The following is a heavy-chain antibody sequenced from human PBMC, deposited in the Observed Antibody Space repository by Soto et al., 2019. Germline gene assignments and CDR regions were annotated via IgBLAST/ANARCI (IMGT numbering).Heavy chain of an antibody. V-gene: IGHV3-23*01. CDR1: GFTFSSYA. Sequence: VQLLESGGGLVQPGGSLRLSCAASGFTFSSYAMSWVRQAPRKGLEWVSSISGSGGSTYYADSVKGRFTISRDNSKNTLYVQMNSLRAEDTAVYYCARHGGYGDYFDYWGQGTLVTVSS. D-gene: IGHD4-17*01. CDR2: ISGSGGST. J-gene: IGHJ4*02. CDR3: ARHGGYGDYFDY.